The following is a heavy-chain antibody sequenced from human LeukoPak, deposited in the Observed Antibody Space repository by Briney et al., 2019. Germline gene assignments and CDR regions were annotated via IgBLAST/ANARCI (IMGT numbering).Heavy chain of an antibody. V-gene: IGHV3-11*01. Sequence: GGSLRLSCAASGFTFSDYYMSWIRQAPGKGLEWISYISSSGSPIYYADSVKGRFTISRDNSKNSLYLQMNSLRAEDTAVYYCARADSGSYYSGYWGQGTLFTVSS. CDR3: ARADSGSYYSGY. CDR2: ISSSGSPI. CDR1: GFTFSDYY. D-gene: IGHD1-26*01. J-gene: IGHJ4*02.